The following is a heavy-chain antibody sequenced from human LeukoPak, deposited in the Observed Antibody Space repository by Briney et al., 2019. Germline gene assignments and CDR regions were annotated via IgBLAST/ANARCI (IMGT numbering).Heavy chain of an antibody. D-gene: IGHD5-18*01. V-gene: IGHV3-21*01. CDR2: IISSSSYI. J-gene: IGHJ4*02. Sequence: GGSLRLSCAASGFTFSSYSTNWVRQAPGKGLEWVSSIISSSSYIYYADSVKGRFTISRDNAKNSLYLQMKSLRAEDTAVYYCATSVDTALVGYFDYWGQGTLVTVSS. CDR3: ATSVDTALVGYFDY. CDR1: GFTFSSYS.